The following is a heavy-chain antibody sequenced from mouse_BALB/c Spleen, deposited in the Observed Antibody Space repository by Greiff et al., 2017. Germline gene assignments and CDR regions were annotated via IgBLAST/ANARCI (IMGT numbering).Heavy chain of an antibody. Sequence: EVQLVESGGGLVQPGGSRKLSCAASGFTFSSFGMHWVRQAPEKGLEWVAYISSGSSTIYYADTVKGRFTISRDNPKNTLFLQMTSLRSEDTAMYYCARSAYYIEDYFDYWGQGTTLTVSS. CDR1: GFTFSSFG. CDR2: ISSGSSTI. V-gene: IGHV5-17*02. CDR3: ARSAYYIEDYFDY. J-gene: IGHJ2*01. D-gene: IGHD2-12*01.